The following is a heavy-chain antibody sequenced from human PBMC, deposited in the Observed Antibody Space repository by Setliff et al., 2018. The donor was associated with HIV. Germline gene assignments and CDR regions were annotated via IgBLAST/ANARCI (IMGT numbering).Heavy chain of an antibody. Sequence: PGGSLRLSCAASGFTFSSYWMTWVRQAPGKGLDWVANINEDGSEKYYLDSVKGRFTISRDNAKNSLYLQMTSLRAEDTGIYYCARRPLYYFDYWGQGTLVTVSS. CDR1: GFTFSSYW. J-gene: IGHJ4*02. V-gene: IGHV3-7*01. CDR2: INEDGSEK. CDR3: ARRPLYYFDY.